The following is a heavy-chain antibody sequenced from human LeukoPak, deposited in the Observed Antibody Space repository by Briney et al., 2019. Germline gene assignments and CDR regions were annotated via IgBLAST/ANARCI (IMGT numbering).Heavy chain of an antibody. CDR2: INWNGAAT. J-gene: IGHJ2*01. V-gene: IGHV3-20*04. Sequence: GGSLRLSCAASGITFSSYAMSWVRHVPGKGLQWVSGINWNGAATGHGDSVKGRFTVSRDNAKNSLYLEMNSLRVEDTGFYYCARRLMGGFTDWYFDLWGRGTLVTVSS. D-gene: IGHD2-15*01. CDR1: GITFSSYA. CDR3: ARRLMGGFTDWYFDL.